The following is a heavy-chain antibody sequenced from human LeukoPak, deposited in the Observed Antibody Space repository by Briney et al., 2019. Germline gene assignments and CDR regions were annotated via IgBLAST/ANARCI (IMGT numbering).Heavy chain of an antibody. D-gene: IGHD4-23*01. CDR2: IDSDGTNT. V-gene: IGHV3-74*03. Sequence: GGSLRLSCAASVFTLSSYWMNWVRQAPGKGLVWVSRIDSDGTNTKYAESVKDRFTISRDNAKNTLHLQMNSLRAEDTAVYYCARESAGGKVDYWGQGTLVTVSS. CDR3: ARESAGGKVDY. CDR1: VFTLSSYW. J-gene: IGHJ4*02.